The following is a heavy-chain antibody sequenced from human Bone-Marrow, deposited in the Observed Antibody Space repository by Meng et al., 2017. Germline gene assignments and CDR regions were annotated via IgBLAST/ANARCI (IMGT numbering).Heavy chain of an antibody. D-gene: IGHD2-15*01. CDR2: ISGSGGST. Sequence: GGSLRLSCAASGFTFSSYAMSWVRQAPGKGLEWVSAISGSGGSTYYADSVKGRFTISRDNSKNTLYLQMNSLRAEDTAVYYCARDRKKYCSGGSCSYYGMDVWGQGPTVPFSS. CDR3: ARDRKKYCSGGSCSYYGMDV. J-gene: IGHJ6*02. V-gene: IGHV3-23*01. CDR1: GFTFSSYA.